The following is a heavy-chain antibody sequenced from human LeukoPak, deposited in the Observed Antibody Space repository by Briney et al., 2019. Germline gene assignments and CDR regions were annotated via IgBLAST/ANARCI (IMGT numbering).Heavy chain of an antibody. CDR1: GGSFSGYY. D-gene: IGHD3-10*01. V-gene: IGHV4-34*01. CDR2: VNYSGST. Sequence: SETLSLTCAVYGGSFSGYYWSWIRQPPGKGLEWIGEVNYSGSTNYNPSLKSRVTISVDTSKNQFSLKLSSVTAADTAVYYCARHRSLVRGVITVYYYYYVDVWGKGTTVTISS. CDR3: ARHRSLVRGVITVYYYYYVDV. J-gene: IGHJ6*03.